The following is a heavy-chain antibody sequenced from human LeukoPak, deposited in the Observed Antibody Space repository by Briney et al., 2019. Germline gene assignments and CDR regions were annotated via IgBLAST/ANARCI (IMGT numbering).Heavy chain of an antibody. CDR3: AKGDKEMTTVTRNWFDP. Sequence: GGSLRLSCVASGFTFDDYAMHWVRQAPGKGLEWVSGISWNSGSIGYADSVKGRFTISRDNSKNTLYLQMNSLRAEDTAVYYCAKGDKEMTTVTRNWFDPWGQGTLVTVSS. D-gene: IGHD4-17*01. CDR1: GFTFDDYA. J-gene: IGHJ5*02. CDR2: ISWNSGSI. V-gene: IGHV3-9*01.